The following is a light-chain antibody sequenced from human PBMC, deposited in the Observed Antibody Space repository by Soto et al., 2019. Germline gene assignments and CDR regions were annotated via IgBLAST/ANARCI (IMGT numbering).Light chain of an antibody. V-gene: IGKV3D-15*01. CDR2: GAS. J-gene: IGKJ1*01. CDR1: QSVSSN. Sequence: EIVMTQSPATLSVSPGERATLSCRASQSVSSNLARHQQKPGQAPRLLIYGASNRATGVPDRFSGSGSGTDFALTISRLEPEDFALYYCQYCAISAGTFGQGTKVDIK. CDR3: QYCAISAGT.